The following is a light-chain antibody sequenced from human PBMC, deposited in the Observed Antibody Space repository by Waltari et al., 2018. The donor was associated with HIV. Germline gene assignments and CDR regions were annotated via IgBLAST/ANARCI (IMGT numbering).Light chain of an antibody. CDR3: AVWDDTLNGPV. CDR1: NSNVGSTY. V-gene: IGLV1-47*01. CDR2: RNP. Sequence: QSVLTQPPSTSGTSGQRVTISCSGSNSNVGSTYIYWYRQFPGAAPKRLIYRNPQRPSGVADRFSGSKSGTSASLAISGLRSGDEADYYCAVWDDTLNGPVFGGGTRVTVL. J-gene: IGLJ2*01.